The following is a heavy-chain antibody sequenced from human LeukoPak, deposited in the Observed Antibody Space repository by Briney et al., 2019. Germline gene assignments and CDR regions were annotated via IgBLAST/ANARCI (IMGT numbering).Heavy chain of an antibody. J-gene: IGHJ5*02. Sequence: SETLSLTCTVSGGSISSSSYYWGWIRQPPGKGLEWIGSIYYSGSTYYNPSLKSRVTISVDTSKNQFSLKLSSVTAADTAVYYCARHFQPDYYDSSGYSNWFDPWGQGTLVTVSS. D-gene: IGHD3-22*01. V-gene: IGHV4-39*01. CDR1: GGSISSSSYY. CDR2: IYYSGST. CDR3: ARHFQPDYYDSSGYSNWFDP.